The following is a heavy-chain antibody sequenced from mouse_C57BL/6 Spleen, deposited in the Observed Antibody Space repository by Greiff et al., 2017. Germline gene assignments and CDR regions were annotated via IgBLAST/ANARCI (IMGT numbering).Heavy chain of an antibody. CDR1: GFTFSDYG. D-gene: IGHD1-1*01. J-gene: IGHJ4*01. Sequence: EVMLVESGGGLVKPGGSLKLSCAASGFTFSDYGMHWVRQAPEKGLEWVAYISSGSSTIYYADTVKGRFTISRDNAKNTLFLQMTSLRSEDTAMYYCARHATTEGGMDYWGQGTSVTVSS. CDR3: ARHATTEGGMDY. CDR2: ISSGSSTI. V-gene: IGHV5-17*01.